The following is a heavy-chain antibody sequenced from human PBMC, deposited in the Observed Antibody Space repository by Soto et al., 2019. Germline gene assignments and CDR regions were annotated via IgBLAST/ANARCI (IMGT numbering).Heavy chain of an antibody. CDR3: ASDWLAGEPHRRWNY. V-gene: IGHV4-39*01. Sequence: SETLSLTCTVSGGSISSSSYYWGWIRQPPGKGLEWIGSFYYSGSTYYNPSLKSRVTISVDTSKNQFSLKLSSVTAEDTAVYFCASDWLAGEPHRRWNYWGQGTLVTVSS. D-gene: IGHD7-27*01. CDR2: FYYSGST. J-gene: IGHJ4*01. CDR1: GGSISSSSYY.